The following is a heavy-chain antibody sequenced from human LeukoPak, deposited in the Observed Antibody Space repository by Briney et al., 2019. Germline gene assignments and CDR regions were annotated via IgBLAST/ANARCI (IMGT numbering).Heavy chain of an antibody. CDR1: GYTFTSYG. CDR2: ISAYNGNT. J-gene: IGHJ6*04. V-gene: IGHV1-18*04. CDR3: ARDSGRYFDWSLPHPAGGYYYGMDV. Sequence: GASVKVSCKASGYTFTSYGISWVRQAPGQGLEWMGWISAYNGNTNYAQKLQGRVTMTTDTSTSTAYMELRSLRSDDTAVYYCARDSGRYFDWSLPHPAGGYYYGMDVWGKGTTVTVSS. D-gene: IGHD3-9*01.